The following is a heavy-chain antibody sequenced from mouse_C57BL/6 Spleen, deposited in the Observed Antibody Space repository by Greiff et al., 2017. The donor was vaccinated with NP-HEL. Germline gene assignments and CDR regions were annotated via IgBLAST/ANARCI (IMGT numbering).Heavy chain of an antibody. V-gene: IGHV2-2*01. D-gene: IGHD2-4*01. CDR3: ARKGDDYDEGFAY. CDR1: GFSLTSYG. J-gene: IGHJ3*01. CDR2: IWSGGST. Sequence: QVQLQQSGPGLVQPSQSLSITCTVSGFSLTSYGVHWVRQSPGKGLEWLGVIWSGGSTDYNAAFISRLSLSKDNSKSQVFFKKNSLQADDTAIYYCARKGDDYDEGFAYWGQGTLVTVSA.